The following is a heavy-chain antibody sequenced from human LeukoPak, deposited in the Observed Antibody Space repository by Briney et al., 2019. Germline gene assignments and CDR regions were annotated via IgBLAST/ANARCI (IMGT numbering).Heavy chain of an antibody. Sequence: GGSLRLSCAASGFTFSSYAMHWVRQAPGKGLEWVAVISYDGSNKYYADSVKGRFTISRDNSKNTLYLQMNSLRAEDTAVYYCAREWGLWNDYWGQGTLVTVSS. CDR3: AREWGLWNDY. J-gene: IGHJ4*02. V-gene: IGHV3-30*01. CDR1: GFTFSSYA. CDR2: ISYDGSNK. D-gene: IGHD1-1*01.